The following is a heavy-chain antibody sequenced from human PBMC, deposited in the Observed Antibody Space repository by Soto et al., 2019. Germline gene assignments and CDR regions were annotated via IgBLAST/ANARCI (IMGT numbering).Heavy chain of an antibody. CDR3: ASDGGVVSVEYFDL. Sequence: EVQLVESGGGVVRPGGSLRLSCVASGFRFDDFGLTWVRQVPGKGPEWVAGITWNAGSKGYADSVKGRFTISRDNAKNSRHLRMGSLREEDPALYVSASDGGVVSVEYFDLWGQGTMVTVSS. V-gene: IGHV3-20*01. CDR2: ITWNAGSK. J-gene: IGHJ3*01. D-gene: IGHD3-16*01. CDR1: GFRFDDFG.